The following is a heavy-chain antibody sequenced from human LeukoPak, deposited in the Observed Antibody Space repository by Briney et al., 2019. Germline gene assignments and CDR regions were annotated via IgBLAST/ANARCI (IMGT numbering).Heavy chain of an antibody. V-gene: IGHV4-39*01. J-gene: IGHJ3*02. CDR1: GGSISSSSYY. CDR2: IYYSGST. CDR3: ASSPAPSYYDFWSGYYTFSAFDI. D-gene: IGHD3-3*01. Sequence: PSETLSLTCTVSGGSISSSSYYWGWIRQPPGKGLEWIGSIYYSGSTHYNPSLKSRVTISVDTSKNQFSLKLSSVTAADTAVYYCASSPAPSYYDFWSGYYTFSAFDIWGQGTMVTVSS.